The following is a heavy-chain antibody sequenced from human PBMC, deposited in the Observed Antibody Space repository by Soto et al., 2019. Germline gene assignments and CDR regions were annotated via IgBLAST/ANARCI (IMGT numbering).Heavy chain of an antibody. D-gene: IGHD3-3*01. CDR1: GFTFSSYG. J-gene: IGHJ4*02. V-gene: IGHV3-33*01. Sequence: GGSLRLSCAASGFTFSSYGMHWVRQAPGKGLEWVAVIWYDGSNKYYADSVKGRFTISRDNSKNTLYLQMNSLRAEDTAVYYCAREGVFGLVKIIPPDYWGQGAQVTVSS. CDR3: AREGVFGLVKIIPPDY. CDR2: IWYDGSNK.